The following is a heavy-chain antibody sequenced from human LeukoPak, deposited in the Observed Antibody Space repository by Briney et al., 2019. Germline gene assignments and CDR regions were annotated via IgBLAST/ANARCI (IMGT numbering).Heavy chain of an antibody. V-gene: IGHV1-18*01. CDR1: GYTFTSYG. CDR2: ISAYNGNT. J-gene: IGHJ4*02. D-gene: IGHD3-10*01. Sequence: GASVKVSCKASGYTFTSYGISWVRQAPGQGLEWMGWISAYNGNTNYAQKLQGRVTMTTDTSTSTAYMELRSLRSDDTAVYYCARLYYYGSGSYSYFDYWGQGTLVTVSS. CDR3: ARLYYYGSGSYSYFDY.